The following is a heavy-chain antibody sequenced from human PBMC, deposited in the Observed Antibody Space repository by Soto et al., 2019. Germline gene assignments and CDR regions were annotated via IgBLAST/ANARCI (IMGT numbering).Heavy chain of an antibody. D-gene: IGHD2-8*01. CDR2: IYHSGST. CDR1: GGSISSSNW. CDR3: AREGYCTKGVCYRGNWFDP. Sequence: SETLSLTCAVSGGSISSSNWWSWVRQPPGKGLEWIGEIYHSGSTNYNPSLKSRVTISVDKSKNQFSLKLSSVTAADTAVYYCAREGYCTKGVCYRGNWFDPWGQGTLVTVSS. J-gene: IGHJ5*02. V-gene: IGHV4-4*02.